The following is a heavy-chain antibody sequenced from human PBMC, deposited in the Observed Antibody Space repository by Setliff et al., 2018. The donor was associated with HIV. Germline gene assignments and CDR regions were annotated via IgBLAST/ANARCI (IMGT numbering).Heavy chain of an antibody. D-gene: IGHD3-3*01. J-gene: IGHJ4*02. V-gene: IGHV4-39*01. CDR3: ARPSFGIGGGSIFDS. Sequence: SETLSLTCTVSGPSVSSTDYYWGWIRLPPGKGLEWIASIHHSGSTWYNPSLKSRVTISADMSKNQFSLKLFSVTAADTAIYYCARPSFGIGGGSIFDSWGQGTLVTVCS. CDR1: GPSVSSTDYY. CDR2: IHHSGST.